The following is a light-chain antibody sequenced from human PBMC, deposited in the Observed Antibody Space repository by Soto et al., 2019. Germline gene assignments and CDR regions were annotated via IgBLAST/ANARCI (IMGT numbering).Light chain of an antibody. CDR3: QQGYSNPRT. CDR1: QSISNY. J-gene: IGKJ1*01. CDR2: PVS. Sequence: DIHMTQSPSSLSAFVGDRFTITCRASQSISNYLNWYQQRPGRAPRLLXYPVSSLESGVPSRFSGSGSGTDFTLTISSLQPEDFETYFCQQGYSNPRTFGQGTKVDIK. V-gene: IGKV1-39*01.